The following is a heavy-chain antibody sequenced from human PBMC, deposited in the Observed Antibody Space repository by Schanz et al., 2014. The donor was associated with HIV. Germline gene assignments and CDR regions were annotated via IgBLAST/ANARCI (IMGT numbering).Heavy chain of an antibody. Sequence: QVQLQQWGAGLLKPSETLSLTCAVYVGSFSGYYWSWIRQPPGKELEWIGEINHLGSTNYNPSLKSRVAMAVDTSKNQFSLKLTSVTAADTAVYYCARAPPNDSSGYYPFEYWGQGTLVTVSS. J-gene: IGHJ4*02. CDR3: ARAPPNDSSGYYPFEY. D-gene: IGHD3-22*01. CDR1: VGSFSGYY. CDR2: INHLGST. V-gene: IGHV4-34*02.